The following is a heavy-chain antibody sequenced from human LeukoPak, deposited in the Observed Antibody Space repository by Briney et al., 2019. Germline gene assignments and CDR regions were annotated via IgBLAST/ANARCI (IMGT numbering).Heavy chain of an antibody. D-gene: IGHD4-11*01. J-gene: IGHJ2*01. CDR3: AKDIGNYNWHFDF. CDR2: VSSSGGST. CDR1: GFTFTSYA. V-gene: IGHV3-23*01. Sequence: GGSLRLSCAASGFTFTSYAVSWVRQAPGKGLEWVSAVSSSGGSTYYADSVKGRFTVSRDNSKNTLYLLMNSLRADDTAIYYCAKDIGNYNWHFDFWGRGTLVIVSS.